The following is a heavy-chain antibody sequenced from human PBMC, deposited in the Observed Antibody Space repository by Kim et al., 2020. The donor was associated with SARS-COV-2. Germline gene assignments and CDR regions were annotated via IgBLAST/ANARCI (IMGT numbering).Heavy chain of an antibody. D-gene: IGHD3-10*01. V-gene: IGHV1-3*01. J-gene: IGHJ5*02. CDR3: AREGSGSYNWLDP. Sequence: YSQNFQGRHTLTRETSASESYMELTSLTSEDTAVYYCAREGSGSYNWLDPWGQGTLVTVSS.